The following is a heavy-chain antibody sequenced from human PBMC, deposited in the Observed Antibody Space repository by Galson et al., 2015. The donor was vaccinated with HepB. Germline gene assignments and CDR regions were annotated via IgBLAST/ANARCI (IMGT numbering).Heavy chain of an antibody. CDR2: ITGSGDWT. J-gene: IGHJ4*02. CDR3: AEMTLIRGDYDY. V-gene: IGHV3-23*01. D-gene: IGHD3-10*01. CDR1: GFTFSSYA. Sequence: SLRLSCAVSGFTFSSYAMSWVRQAPGSGLEWVSSITGSGDWTYDAASVKGRFTISRDNSKNTLYLQMNSLRAEDTAVYYCAEMTLIRGDYDYWRPGTLVTVSS.